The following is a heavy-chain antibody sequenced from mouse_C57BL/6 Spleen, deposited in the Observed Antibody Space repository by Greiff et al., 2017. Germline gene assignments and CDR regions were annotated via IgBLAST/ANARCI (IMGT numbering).Heavy chain of an antibody. D-gene: IGHD1-1*01. Sequence: QVQLQQPGPELVKPGASVKISCKASGYAFSSSWMNWVKQRPGKGLEWIGRIYPGDGDTNYNGKFKGKATLTADKSSSTAYMQLSSLTSEDSAVYFCASNSYGWFAYWGQGTLVTVSA. CDR3: ASNSYGWFAY. CDR1: GYAFSSSW. V-gene: IGHV1-82*01. J-gene: IGHJ3*01. CDR2: IYPGDGDT.